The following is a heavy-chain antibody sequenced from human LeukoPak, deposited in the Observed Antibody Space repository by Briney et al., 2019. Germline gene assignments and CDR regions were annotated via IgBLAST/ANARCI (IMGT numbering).Heavy chain of an antibody. V-gene: IGHV4-39*07. Sequence: SETLSLSCAVSGGSLSDTNYYWGCVRQPPGEGLDWIGSIHYSGTTNYSPSLKSRVTISVDPSMNQFSLKLSSVTAADTAVYYCARGAGGGAFDIWGQGTMVTVSS. CDR1: GGSLSDTNYY. CDR3: ARGAGGGAFDI. CDR2: IHYSGTT. J-gene: IGHJ3*02. D-gene: IGHD4-23*01.